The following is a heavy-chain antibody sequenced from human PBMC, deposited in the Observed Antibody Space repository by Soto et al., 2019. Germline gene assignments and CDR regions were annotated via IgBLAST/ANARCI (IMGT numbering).Heavy chain of an antibody. CDR2: IIPMFGTV. V-gene: IGHV1-69*06. D-gene: IGHD4-17*01. CDR3: ARNRGDYGDYFDN. Sequence: QVQLVQSGAEVKKPGSSVKVSCKASGGTFSSFLISWVRQAPGQGLEWMGGIIPMFGTVNYAQNFQGRVTITADKSTTTAYMELSSLRSKDTAMYYCARNRGDYGDYFDNWGQGTLVTVSS. J-gene: IGHJ4*02. CDR1: GGTFSSFL.